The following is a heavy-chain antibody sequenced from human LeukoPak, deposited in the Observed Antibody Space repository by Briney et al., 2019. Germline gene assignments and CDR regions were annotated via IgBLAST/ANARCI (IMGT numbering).Heavy chain of an antibody. Sequence: GGSLRLSCAASGYTFSSYSMNWVRQAPGKGLEWVSSIRSSSSYIYYADSVKGRFTISRDNAKHSLYLQMNSLRAEDTAVYYCARELGCSSWYYGYWGQGTLVTVSS. CDR2: IRSSSSYI. CDR3: ARELGCSSWYYGY. CDR1: GYTFSSYS. D-gene: IGHD6-13*01. J-gene: IGHJ4*02. V-gene: IGHV3-21*01.